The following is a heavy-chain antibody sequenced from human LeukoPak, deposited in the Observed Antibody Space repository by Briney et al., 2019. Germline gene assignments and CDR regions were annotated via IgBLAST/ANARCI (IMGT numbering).Heavy chain of an antibody. CDR3: ARVPGIAVVAGATEDNYFDP. CDR2: INESGET. J-gene: IGHJ5*02. D-gene: IGHD4-11*01. Sequence: SETLSLTCGVSGGSISSYFWTWIRRSPAKGLEWIGEINESGETDYNPSLKSRAKISIDTSRGQFYLTLRSVTAADAAMYYCARVPGIAVVAGATEDNYFDPWGQGILVTVSS. CDR1: GGSISSYF. V-gene: IGHV4-34*01.